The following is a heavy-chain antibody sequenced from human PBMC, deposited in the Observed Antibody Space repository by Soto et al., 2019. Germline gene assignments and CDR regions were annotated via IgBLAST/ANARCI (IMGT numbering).Heavy chain of an antibody. Sequence: SVKVSCKASGGTFSSYAISWVRQAPGQGLEWMGGIIPIFGTANYAQKFQGRVTITADKSTSTAYMELSSLRSEDTDVYYYSRASFGEYSSSYYYYYGMDVWGQGTTVTVSS. V-gene: IGHV1-69*06. D-gene: IGHD6-6*01. J-gene: IGHJ6*02. CDR3: SRASFGEYSSSYYYYYGMDV. CDR1: GGTFSSYA. CDR2: IIPIFGTA.